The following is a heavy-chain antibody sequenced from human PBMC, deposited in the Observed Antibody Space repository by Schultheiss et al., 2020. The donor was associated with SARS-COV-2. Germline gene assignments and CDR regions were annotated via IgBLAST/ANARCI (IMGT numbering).Heavy chain of an antibody. CDR2: INHSGST. V-gene: IGHV4-30-2*02. J-gene: IGHJ5*02. CDR3: AARQMATSPYNWFDP. D-gene: IGHD5-24*01. Sequence: SETLSLTCAVSGGSISSGGYSWSWIRQPPGKGLEWIGEINHSGSTNYNPSLKSRVTISVDASKRQFSLKLTSVTAADTAVYYCAARQMATSPYNWFDPWGQGTLVTVSS. CDR1: GGSISSGGYS.